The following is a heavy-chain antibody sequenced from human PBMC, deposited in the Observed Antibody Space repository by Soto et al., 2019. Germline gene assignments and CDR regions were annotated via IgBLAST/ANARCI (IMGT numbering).Heavy chain of an antibody. CDR2: MNLDTGGT. Sequence: ASVKVSCKASGYRFTAYYIHWVRQAPGQGLEWMGRMNLDTGGTTYAQKFQGRVTMTRDTSINTAYMEVSSLKSDDTAIYYCARDGDFAFRGYSFAFDFWGQGTLVTVSS. V-gene: IGHV1-2*06. CDR1: GYRFTAYY. D-gene: IGHD5-18*01. CDR3: ARDGDFAFRGYSFAFDF. J-gene: IGHJ4*02.